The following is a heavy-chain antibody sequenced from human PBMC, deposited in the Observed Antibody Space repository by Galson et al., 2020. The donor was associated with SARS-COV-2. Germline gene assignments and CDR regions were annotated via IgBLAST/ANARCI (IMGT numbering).Heavy chain of an antibody. Sequence: SETLSLTRTVSGYSITSYYWIWIRQPPGKALQYIGYISYSGSTNYSPSLKSRATISLGTSKNQFSLRLTSVTAADTAVYYCARGDSSFWNDYWGQGTLVTVSS. J-gene: IGHJ4*02. CDR1: GYSITSYY. D-gene: IGHD6-13*01. CDR2: ISYSGST. CDR3: ARGDSSFWNDY. V-gene: IGHV4-59*01.